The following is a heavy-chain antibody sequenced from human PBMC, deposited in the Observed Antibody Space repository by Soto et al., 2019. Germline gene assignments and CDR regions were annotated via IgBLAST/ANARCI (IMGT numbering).Heavy chain of an antibody. CDR3: VRGPSRCTSDHCQLPFDP. Sequence: QVQLQESGPGLVKPSETLSLTCTVSGGSVSSTSYYWSWIRQPPGKELEWIGHTYYNGKSNNNPSLKSRVTISVDTSKNQFSLKVNSVTAADTAVYYCVRGPSRCTSDHCQLPFDPWGQGILVIVSS. CDR2: TYYNGKS. D-gene: IGHD1-1*01. J-gene: IGHJ5*02. CDR1: GGSVSSTSYY. V-gene: IGHV4-61*01.